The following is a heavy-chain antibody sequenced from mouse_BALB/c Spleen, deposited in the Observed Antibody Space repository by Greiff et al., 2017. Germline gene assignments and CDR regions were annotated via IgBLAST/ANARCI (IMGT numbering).Heavy chain of an antibody. CDR2: ISSGGSYT. D-gene: IGHD2-14*01. CDR1: GFTFSSYA. V-gene: IGHV5-9-4*01. J-gene: IGHJ2*01. CDR3: ARPSYDGGFDY. Sequence: EVQLVESGGGLVKPGGSLKLSCAASGFTFSSYAMSWVRQSPEKRLEWVAEISSGGSYTYYPDTVTGRFTISRDNAKNTLYLEMSSLRSEDTAMYSCARPSYDGGFDYWGQGTTLTVSS.